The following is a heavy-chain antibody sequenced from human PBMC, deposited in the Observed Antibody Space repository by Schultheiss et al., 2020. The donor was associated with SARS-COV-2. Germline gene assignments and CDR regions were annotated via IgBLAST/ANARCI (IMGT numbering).Heavy chain of an antibody. D-gene: IGHD2-15*01. V-gene: IGHV3-9*01. J-gene: IGHJ6*02. CDR2: ISWNSGSI. CDR1: GFTFDDYA. CDR3: SLGYCSGGSCYGDDYYYGMDV. Sequence: SLKISCAASGFTFDDYAMHWVRQAPGKGLEWVSGISWNSGSIGYADSVKGRFTISRDNAKNSLYLQMNSLRAEDTALYYCSLGYCSGGSCYGDDYYYGMDVWGQGTTVTVSS.